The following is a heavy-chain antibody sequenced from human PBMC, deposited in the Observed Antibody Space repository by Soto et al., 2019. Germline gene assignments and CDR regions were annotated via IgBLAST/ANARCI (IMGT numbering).Heavy chain of an antibody. D-gene: IGHD2-15*01. CDR1: GASISGYY. Sequence: QVQLQESGPGLVKPSETLSLTCIVSGASISGYYWSWVRQPAGKGLEWLGRFYTSGSANTNYNPSLKSRVTMSVDTPKSHFSLKMTSVTAADTAVYYCVRESGGGGYCSGGSCYGMDVWGQGTTVTVSS. V-gene: IGHV4-4*07. J-gene: IGHJ6*02. CDR3: VRESGGGGYCSGGSCYGMDV. CDR2: FYTSGSANT.